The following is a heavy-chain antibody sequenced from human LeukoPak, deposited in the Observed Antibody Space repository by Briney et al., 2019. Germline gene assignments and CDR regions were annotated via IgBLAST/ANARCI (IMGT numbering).Heavy chain of an antibody. CDR2: IGTAGDT. V-gene: IGHV3-13*01. Sequence: GGSLRLFCAASGFTFSNYAMHWVRQATGKGLEWVSAIGTAGDTFYPGSVKGRFTISRENAKNSLYLQMNSLRAEDTAVYYCARQMTPHGNFDYWGQGTLVTVSS. CDR3: ARQMTPHGNFDY. CDR1: GFTFSNYA. D-gene: IGHD1-26*01. J-gene: IGHJ4*02.